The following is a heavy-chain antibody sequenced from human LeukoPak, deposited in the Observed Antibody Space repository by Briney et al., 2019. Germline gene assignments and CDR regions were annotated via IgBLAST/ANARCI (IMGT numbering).Heavy chain of an antibody. Sequence: ASVKVSCKASGYTFTSYYMHWVRQAPGQGLEWMGIINPSGGSTSYAQKFQGRVTMTRDTSTSTVYMELSSLRSEDTAVYYCATDVTSGSYYWYFDLWGRGTLVTVSS. CDR2: INPSGGST. CDR3: ATDVTSGSYYWYFDL. J-gene: IGHJ2*01. D-gene: IGHD1-26*01. V-gene: IGHV1-46*01. CDR1: GYTFTSYY.